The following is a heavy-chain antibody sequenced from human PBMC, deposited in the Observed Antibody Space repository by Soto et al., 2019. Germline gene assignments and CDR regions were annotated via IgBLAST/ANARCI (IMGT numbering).Heavy chain of an antibody. CDR1: GFTFSSYW. Sequence: EVQLVESGGGLVQPGGSLRLSCAASGFTFSSYWMHWVRQAPGKGLVWVSRINSDGSSTSYADSVKGRFTISRDNAKNTLYLQMNSLRAEDTAVYYCAGGIAVARNIYYYYYGMDVWGQGTTVTVSS. CDR3: AGGIAVARNIYYYYYGMDV. J-gene: IGHJ6*02. D-gene: IGHD6-19*01. V-gene: IGHV3-74*01. CDR2: INSDGSST.